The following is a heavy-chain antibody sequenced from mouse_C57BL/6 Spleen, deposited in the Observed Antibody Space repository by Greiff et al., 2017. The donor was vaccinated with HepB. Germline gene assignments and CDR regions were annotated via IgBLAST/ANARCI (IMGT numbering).Heavy chain of an antibody. CDR1: GYTFTSYW. V-gene: IGHV1-55*01. CDR2: IYPGSGST. CDR3: ARSNYYGRRFAY. Sequence: QVQLQQPGAELVKPGASVKMSCKASGYTFTSYWITWVKQRPGQGLEWIGDIYPGSGSTNYNEKFKSKATLTVDTSSSTAYMQLSSLTSEDSAVYYCARSNYYGRRFAYWGQGTLVTVSA. D-gene: IGHD1-1*01. J-gene: IGHJ3*01.